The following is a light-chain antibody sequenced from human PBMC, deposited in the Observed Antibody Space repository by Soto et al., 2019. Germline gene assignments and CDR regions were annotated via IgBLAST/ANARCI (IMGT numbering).Light chain of an antibody. CDR1: QSVSGSY. V-gene: IGKV3-20*01. J-gene: IGKJ1*01. Sequence: IILTQAPCTLSLSPLYRATLSCMASQSVSGSYLAWYQQKPGQAPRLLIYDASSRATGIPDRFSGSGSGTDFTLTISRLEPEDFAVYYCQQYASSPRTFGQGTKVDIK. CDR3: QQYASSPRT. CDR2: DAS.